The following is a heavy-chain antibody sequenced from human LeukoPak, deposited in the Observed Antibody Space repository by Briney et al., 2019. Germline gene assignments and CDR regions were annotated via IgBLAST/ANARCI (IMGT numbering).Heavy chain of an antibody. V-gene: IGHV3-74*01. CDR3: ARGTSTAPGIDY. CDR2: INSDGSSA. CDR1: GFDFATYW. Sequence: PGGSLRLSCAASGFDFATYWMYWVCQVPGKGLVWVAQINSDGSSATYGDSAKGRFSISRDNAKNTLSLYMSSLRAEDTAVYYCARGTSTAPGIDYWGQGTLVAVSS. D-gene: IGHD6-13*01. J-gene: IGHJ4*02.